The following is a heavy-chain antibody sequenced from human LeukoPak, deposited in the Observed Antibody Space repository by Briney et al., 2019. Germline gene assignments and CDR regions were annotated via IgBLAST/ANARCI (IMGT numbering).Heavy chain of an antibody. V-gene: IGHV3-33*06. Sequence: PGGSLRLSCAASGFTFTTYGMHWVRQAPGKGLEWVAVIWFDGNNKFYADSVKGRFTVSRDNSKNTLYLHMNSLRGEDTAVYYCAKAARFGPSHFDYWGRGTLVTVSS. CDR2: IWFDGNNK. J-gene: IGHJ4*02. CDR1: GFTFTTYG. D-gene: IGHD3-10*01. CDR3: AKAARFGPSHFDY.